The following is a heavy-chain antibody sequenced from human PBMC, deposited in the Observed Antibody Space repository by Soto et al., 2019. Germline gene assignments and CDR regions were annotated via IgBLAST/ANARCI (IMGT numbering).Heavy chain of an antibody. Sequence: GGSLRLSCAASGFTFSSAWMSWVRQAPGRGLEYVGRIKSRRNGGTADYASPVKGRFTISRDDSKNTLYLQINRLETEDTGVYYCTTDLFRDRALHNDYWGQGTLVTVSS. V-gene: IGHV3-15*01. CDR1: GFTFSSAW. CDR2: IKSRRNGGTA. CDR3: TTDLFRDRALHNDY. D-gene: IGHD2-21*02. J-gene: IGHJ4*02.